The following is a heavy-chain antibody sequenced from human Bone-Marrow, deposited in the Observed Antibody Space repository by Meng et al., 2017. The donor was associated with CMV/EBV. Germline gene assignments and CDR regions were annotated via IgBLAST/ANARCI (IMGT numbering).Heavy chain of an antibody. CDR2: IIPIFGTA. CDR3: ASGPITMMVVAPYGMDV. J-gene: IGHJ6*02. CDR1: GGTFSSYA. D-gene: IGHD3-22*01. V-gene: IGHV1-69*05. Sequence: SVKVSCKASGGTFSSYAISWVRQAPGQGLEWMGGIIPIFGTANYAQKFQGRVTITTDESTSTAYLELSSLRSEDTAVYYCASGPITMMVVAPYGMDVWVQGTTVTVSS.